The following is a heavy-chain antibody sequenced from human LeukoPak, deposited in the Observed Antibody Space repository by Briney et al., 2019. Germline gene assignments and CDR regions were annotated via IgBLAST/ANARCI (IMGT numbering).Heavy chain of an antibody. CDR2: ITRNGGPT. CDR1: GFTFDDYG. D-gene: IGHD3-10*01. J-gene: IGHJ4*02. CDR3: ARLTYYYGSGGKYYFDY. Sequence: GGSLRLSCAASGFTFDDYGMSLVRQAPGQGLEWVSGITRNGGPTGYADSVKGRFTISRDNAKNSLHLQMNSLRAEDTALYYCARLTYYYGSGGKYYFDYWGQGTLVTVSS. V-gene: IGHV3-20*04.